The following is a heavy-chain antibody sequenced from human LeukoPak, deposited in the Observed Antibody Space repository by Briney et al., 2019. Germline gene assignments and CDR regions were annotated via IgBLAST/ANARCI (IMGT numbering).Heavy chain of an antibody. CDR2: IYYSGST. D-gene: IGHD3-16*01. Sequence: SETLSLTCTVSGGSISSNSYYWGWIRQPPGKGLEWIGSIYYSGSTYYNPSLKSRVTISVDTSKNQFSLKLSSVTAADTAVYYCAIPGGPGAFDIWGQGTMVTVSS. CDR1: GGSISSNSYY. J-gene: IGHJ3*02. V-gene: IGHV4-39*01. CDR3: AIPGGPGAFDI.